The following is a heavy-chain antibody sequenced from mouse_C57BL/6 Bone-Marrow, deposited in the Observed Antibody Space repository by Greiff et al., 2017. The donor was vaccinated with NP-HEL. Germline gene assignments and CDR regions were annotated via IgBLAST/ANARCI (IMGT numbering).Heavy chain of an antibody. V-gene: IGHV5-6*01. CDR3: ARSNITTVVATNWYFDV. CDR1: GFTFSSYG. D-gene: IGHD1-1*01. J-gene: IGHJ1*03. Sequence: EVKLVESGGDLVKPGGSLKLSCAASGFTFSSYGMSWVRQTPDKRLEWVATISSGGSYTYYPDSVKGRFTISRDNAKNTLYLQMSSLKSEDTAMYYCARSNITTVVATNWYFDVWGTGTTVTVSS. CDR2: ISSGGSYT.